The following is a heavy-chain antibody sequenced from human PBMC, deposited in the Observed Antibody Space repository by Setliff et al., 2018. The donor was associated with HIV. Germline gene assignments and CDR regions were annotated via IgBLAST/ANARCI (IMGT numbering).Heavy chain of an antibody. Sequence: PGGSLRLSCIISGFTSGDYGMSWVRQAPGKGLEWVGSIRSKAYGGTTDYAASVKGRFTISRDDSRDIAYLQLNSLRTEDTAIYYCTRDLNTYAIHWGQGTLVTVSS. CDR1: GFTSGDYG. D-gene: IGHD2-8*01. J-gene: IGHJ4*02. CDR3: TRDLNTYAIH. V-gene: IGHV3-49*04. CDR2: IRSKAYGGTT.